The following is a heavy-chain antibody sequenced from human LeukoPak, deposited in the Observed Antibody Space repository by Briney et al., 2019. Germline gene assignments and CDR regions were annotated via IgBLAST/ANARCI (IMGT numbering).Heavy chain of an antibody. V-gene: IGHV4-59*08. CDR1: GDSVGIDF. Sequence: PSETLSLICTVSGDSVGIDFWSWIRQPPGKGLEWVGYVYSSGTTNYSPSLKSRVTISLDTSNNEVSLELSSVTAADTAVYYCARHGKTWFGEYPRPYKWFDLWGQGTLVSVSS. CDR3: ARHGKTWFGEYPRPYKWFDL. J-gene: IGHJ5*02. D-gene: IGHD3-10*01. CDR2: VYSSGTT.